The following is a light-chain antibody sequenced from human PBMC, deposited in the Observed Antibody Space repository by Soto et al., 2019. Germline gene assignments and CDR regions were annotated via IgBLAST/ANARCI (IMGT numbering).Light chain of an antibody. CDR1: SANIGNND. CDR3: VSWDDSLSGLV. V-gene: IGLV1-47*02. Sequence: QSVLTQPPSASGTPGQRVTISCSGRSANIGNNDVCWYQQLPGTAPKLLIYSNNQRPSGVPDRFSGSKSGTSASLAISGLRSEDEDYYYCVSWDDSLSGLVFGTGTKLTVL. CDR2: SNN. J-gene: IGLJ1*01.